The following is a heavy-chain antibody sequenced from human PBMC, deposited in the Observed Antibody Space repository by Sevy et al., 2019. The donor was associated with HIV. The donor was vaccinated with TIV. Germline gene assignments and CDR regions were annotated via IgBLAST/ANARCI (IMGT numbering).Heavy chain of an antibody. CDR3: ATDIGLQWELRGARFFDS. CDR1: GFTFTNAW. CDR2: IKSEPYSGTT. Sequence: GGSLRLSCAASGFTFTNAWMNWVRQVPGKGLEWVGRIKSEPYSGTTDDGAPGKGRFTISRDGANNTLYLQMNSLKTEDTAVYYCATDIGLQWELRGARFFDSWGQGTLVTVSS. J-gene: IGHJ4*02. D-gene: IGHD3-3*01. V-gene: IGHV3-15*07.